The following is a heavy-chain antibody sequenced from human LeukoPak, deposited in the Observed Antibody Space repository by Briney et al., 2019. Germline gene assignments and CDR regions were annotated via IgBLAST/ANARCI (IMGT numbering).Heavy chain of an antibody. V-gene: IGHV4-34*01. Sequence: RPGGSLRLSCTTSGFSFRNYWMGWIRQPPGKGLEWIGEINHSGSTNYNPSLKSRVTISVDTSKNQFSLKLSSVTAADTAVYYCARGRRPNRLPLAYYYYGMDVWGQGTTVTVSS. CDR1: GFSFRNYW. CDR2: INHSGST. J-gene: IGHJ6*02. CDR3: ARGRRPNRLPLAYYYYGMDV. D-gene: IGHD1-14*01.